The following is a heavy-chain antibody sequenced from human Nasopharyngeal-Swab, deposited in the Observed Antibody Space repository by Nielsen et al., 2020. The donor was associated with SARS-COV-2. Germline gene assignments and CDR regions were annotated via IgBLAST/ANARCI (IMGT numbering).Heavy chain of an antibody. CDR3: ARQGFSGIAAALDY. V-gene: IGHV4-39*01. D-gene: IGHD6-13*01. CDR2: IYYSGST. CDR1: GGSISSSSYY. Sequence: SDTLSLTCTVSGGSISSSSYYWGWIRQPPGKGLAWIGSIYYSGSTYYNPSLKSRFTISVDTSKNQFSLKLSSVTAADTAVYYCARQGFSGIAAALDYWGQGTLVTVSS. J-gene: IGHJ4*02.